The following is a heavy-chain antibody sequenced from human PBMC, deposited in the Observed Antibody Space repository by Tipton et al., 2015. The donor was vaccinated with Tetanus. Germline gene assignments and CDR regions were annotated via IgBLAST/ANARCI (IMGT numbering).Heavy chain of an antibody. V-gene: IGHV5-51*01. Sequence: QSGAEVKKSRESLKISCKGSGYSFTSKWIGWVRQMPGKGLEWMGIVYPGDSDPRYSPSFQGQVTISADKSISAAYLQWSSLKASDTGIYYCARQDCSGGSCSLDVWGQGTTVTVSS. D-gene: IGHD2-15*01. J-gene: IGHJ6*02. CDR3: ARQDCSGGSCSLDV. CDR1: GYSFTSKW. CDR2: VYPGDSDP.